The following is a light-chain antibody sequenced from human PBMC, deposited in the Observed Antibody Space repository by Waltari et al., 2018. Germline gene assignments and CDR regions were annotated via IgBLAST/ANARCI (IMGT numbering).Light chain of an antibody. J-gene: IGKJ4*01. CDR2: KTS. CDR3: QQRDDGPLT. CDR1: QSISKL. Sequence: DIQMTQSPSSLSASVGDRVIITCRASQSISKLLNWFQQKPGKAPKILIYKTSTLQTGGASRCSASGSGAHFTLTISSLQPEDWGTYDCQQRDDGPLTFGGGTKLE. V-gene: IGKV1-39*01.